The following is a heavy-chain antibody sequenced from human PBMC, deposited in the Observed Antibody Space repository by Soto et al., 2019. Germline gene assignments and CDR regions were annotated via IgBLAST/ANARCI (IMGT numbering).Heavy chain of an antibody. V-gene: IGHV4-31*03. D-gene: IGHD2-21*01. CDR3: ATNVIRRPWFVP. CDR2: IYCTGIT. CDR1: GGSISNGNYY. Sequence: QVQLQESGPGLVKPSQTLSLTCTVSGGSISNGNYYWTWIRHLPGKGLEWIGYIYCTGITSYNPSLKIRVTSAIDTSKRQFSLKLSSLGAADSVIYFCATNVIRRPWFVPWGQGTLVTVS. J-gene: IGHJ5*02.